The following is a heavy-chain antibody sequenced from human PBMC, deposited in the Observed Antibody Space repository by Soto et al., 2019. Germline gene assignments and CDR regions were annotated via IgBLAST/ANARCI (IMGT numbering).Heavy chain of an antibody. CDR3: VRDQGYCRGGTCYSGFDY. D-gene: IGHD2-15*01. V-gene: IGHV3-7*01. CDR1: GFTFSSYW. CDR2: IKQDGSEK. Sequence: GGSLRLSCAASGFTFSSYWMNWVRQAPGKGLEWVANIKQDGSEKYYVDSVKGRFTISRDNAKNSLYLQMNSLRAEDTAVYYCVRDQGYCRGGTCYSGFDYWGQGTLVPVSS. J-gene: IGHJ4*02.